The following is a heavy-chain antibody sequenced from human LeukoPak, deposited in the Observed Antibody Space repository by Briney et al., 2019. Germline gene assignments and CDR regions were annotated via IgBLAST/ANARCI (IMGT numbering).Heavy chain of an antibody. D-gene: IGHD2-8*01. Sequence: GGSLRLSCSASGFTFRNYGMHWVRQAPGKGLEYVSTISSYGGSTYYADLVKGRFTIPRDNSKNTLYLQMSSLRAGDTAVYYCVKDLYSYSFDYWGQGTLVTVSS. CDR1: GFTFRNYG. CDR2: ISSYGGST. V-gene: IGHV3-64D*09. CDR3: VKDLYSYSFDY. J-gene: IGHJ4*02.